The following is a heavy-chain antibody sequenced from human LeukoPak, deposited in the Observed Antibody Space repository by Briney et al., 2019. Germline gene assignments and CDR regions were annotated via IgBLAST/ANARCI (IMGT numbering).Heavy chain of an antibody. J-gene: IGHJ4*02. D-gene: IGHD4-17*01. CDR2: ISSSGTYI. CDR3: ARDQDYGGDFDY. Sequence: KTGGSLRLSCAASGFTFRNYSMKWVRQAPGQGLEWVSSISSSGTYIYYAASVKGRFTISRDNANNSLYLQMNSLRAEDTAVYYCARDQDYGGDFDYWGQGTLVTVSS. CDR1: GFTFRNYS. V-gene: IGHV3-21*01.